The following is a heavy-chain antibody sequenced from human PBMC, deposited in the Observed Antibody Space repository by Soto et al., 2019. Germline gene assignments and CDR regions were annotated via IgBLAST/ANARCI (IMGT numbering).Heavy chain of an antibody. J-gene: IGHJ6*02. CDR3: AKKGVWADERKYYYAMDV. Sequence: SETLSLTCAVSGGSISSSNWWSWVRQPPGKGLEWIGEIYHSGSTNYNPSLKSRVTISVDKSKNQFSLKLSSVTAADTAIYYCAKKGVWADERKYYYAMDVWGQGTTVTVSS. CDR1: GGSISSSNW. CDR2: IYHSGST. D-gene: IGHD6-19*01. V-gene: IGHV4-4*02.